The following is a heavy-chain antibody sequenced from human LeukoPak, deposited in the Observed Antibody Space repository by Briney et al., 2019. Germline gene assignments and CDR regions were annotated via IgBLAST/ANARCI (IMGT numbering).Heavy chain of an antibody. V-gene: IGHV4-59*01. D-gene: IGHD6-19*01. Sequence: PSETLSLTCTVPGGSISSYYWSWIRQPPGKGLEWIGYIYYSGSTNYNPSLKSRVTISVDTSKNQFSLKLSSVTAADTAVYYCAREGRYSSLYGMDVWGQGTTVTVSS. CDR3: AREGRYSSLYGMDV. CDR1: GGSISSYY. J-gene: IGHJ6*02. CDR2: IYYSGST.